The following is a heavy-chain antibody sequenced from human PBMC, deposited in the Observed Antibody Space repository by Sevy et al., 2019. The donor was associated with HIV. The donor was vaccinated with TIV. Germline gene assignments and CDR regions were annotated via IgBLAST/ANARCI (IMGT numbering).Heavy chain of an antibody. CDR3: ARDDGNYYFHY. Sequence: GESLKISCAASGFTFSKYWMGWVRQAPGKGLEWVANIKQDAGQKYYVDSVKGRFTISRDNAKNSLYLQMNSLRAKDTAVYFCARDDGNYYFHYWGQGTLVTVSS. CDR2: IKQDAGQK. J-gene: IGHJ4*02. D-gene: IGHD1-7*01. CDR1: GFTFSKYW. V-gene: IGHV3-7*01.